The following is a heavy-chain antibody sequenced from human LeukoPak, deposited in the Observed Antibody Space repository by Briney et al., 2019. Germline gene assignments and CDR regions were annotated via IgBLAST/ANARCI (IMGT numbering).Heavy chain of an antibody. CDR1: GGTFSSYA. J-gene: IGHJ4*02. Sequence: SVKVSCKASGGTFSSYAISWVRQAPGQGLEWMGGIIPIFGTANYAQKFQGRVTITTDESTSTAYMELSSLRSEDTAVYYCARMRMVQYYHDSSAPYFDYWGQGTLVTVSS. CDR2: IIPIFGTA. V-gene: IGHV1-69*05. D-gene: IGHD3-22*01. CDR3: ARMRMVQYYHDSSAPYFDY.